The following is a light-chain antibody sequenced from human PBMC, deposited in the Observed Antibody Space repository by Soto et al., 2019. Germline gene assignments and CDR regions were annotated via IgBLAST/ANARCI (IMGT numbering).Light chain of an antibody. V-gene: IGKV1-9*01. CDR3: QQLHSYPLT. J-gene: IGKJ5*01. CDR2: GAS. Sequence: DIQLTQSPSFLSASVGDRVTISCRASQDMSTYVAWYQQKPGEAPKLLIYGASTFRSGVPSRFSGSESGAVFTLTIRTLQPEDFATYYCQQLHSYPLTFXQWTRLEIK. CDR1: QDMSTY.